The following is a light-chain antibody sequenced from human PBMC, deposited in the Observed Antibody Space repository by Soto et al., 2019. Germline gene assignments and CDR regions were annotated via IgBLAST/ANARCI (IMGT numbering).Light chain of an antibody. V-gene: IGKV3-15*01. J-gene: IGKJ1*01. Sequence: EIVMTQSPATLSVSPGERATLSCRASQSVSRNLAWYQQKPGQAPRLLIYAASTRATGIQARFSGSGSGTEFTLTISSLQSEDFAVYYCQQYHNWPPWTFGQGTTVEIK. CDR1: QSVSRN. CDR3: QQYHNWPPWT. CDR2: AAS.